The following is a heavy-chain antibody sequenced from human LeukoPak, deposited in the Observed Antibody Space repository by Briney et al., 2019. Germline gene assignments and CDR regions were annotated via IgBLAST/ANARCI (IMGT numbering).Heavy chain of an antibody. CDR1: VGSINSGNW. CDR2: IHHNGTR. D-gene: IGHD2-2*02. Sequence: SETRSLTCGVSVGSINSGNWWTWVRQSPGKGLEWIGEIHHNGTRNYNPSLKSRVTISADTFKNHFSLIVTSLTAADTAVYYCAAAPILRGERGEHYKYGMDVWGEGTTVIVSS. J-gene: IGHJ6*04. V-gene: IGHV4/OR15-8*01. CDR3: AAAPILRGERGEHYKYGMDV.